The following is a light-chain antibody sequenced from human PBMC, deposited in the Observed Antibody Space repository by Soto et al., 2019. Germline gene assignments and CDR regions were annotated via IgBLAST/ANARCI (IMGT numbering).Light chain of an antibody. V-gene: IGKV1-5*01. CDR2: DAS. J-gene: IGKJ1*01. CDR3: QQYSSYSWT. CDR1: QSINNW. Sequence: DIQMTQSPSTLSGSVGDRVTITCRASQSINNWLAWYQQKPGKAPKLLIYDASSLESGVPSRFSGSGSGTEFTLTISSLQPDDFATYCCQQYSSYSWTFGQGTKMEIK.